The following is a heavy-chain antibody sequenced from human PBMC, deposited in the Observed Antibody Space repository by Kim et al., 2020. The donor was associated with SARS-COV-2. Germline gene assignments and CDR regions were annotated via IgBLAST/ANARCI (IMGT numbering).Heavy chain of an antibody. J-gene: IGHJ5*02. D-gene: IGHD2-15*01. Sequence: SETLSLTCAVYGGSFSGYYWSWIRQPPGKGLEWIGEINHSGSTNYNPSLKSRVTISVDMSKNQFSLKLSSVTAADTAVYYCARYPYCSGGSCSGWYWFDPWGQGTLVTVSS. V-gene: IGHV4-34*01. CDR2: INHSGST. CDR3: ARYPYCSGGSCSGWYWFDP. CDR1: GGSFSGYY.